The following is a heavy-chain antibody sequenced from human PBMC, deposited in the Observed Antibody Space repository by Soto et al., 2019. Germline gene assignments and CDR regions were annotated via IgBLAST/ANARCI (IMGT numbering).Heavy chain of an antibody. V-gene: IGHV4-39*01. J-gene: IGHJ5*02. CDR3: ARQRVMARGFDP. CDR2: IYYSGRT. D-gene: IGHD3-16*01. Sequence: PSETLSLTCSVSGGSISSPVHYWGWIRQPPGKGLEWLANIYYSGRTYYNPSLRRRVSISVDTSKNQFSLKLRSVTAADSAAYYCARQRVMARGFDPWGQGIRVAVS. CDR1: GGSISSPVHY.